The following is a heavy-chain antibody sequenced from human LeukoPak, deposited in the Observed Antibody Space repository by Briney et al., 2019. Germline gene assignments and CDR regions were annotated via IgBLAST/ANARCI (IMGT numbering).Heavy chain of an antibody. Sequence: SETLSLTCTVSGGSNSGYYWSWFRQPAGKGLEWIGRVYTSGTTNYNPSLKSRVTMSIDTSKNQFSLKLTSVTAADTAVYYCARGFGHPWGQGTLVTVSS. CDR3: ARGFGHP. CDR1: GGSNSGYY. CDR2: VYTSGTT. V-gene: IGHV4-4*07. D-gene: IGHD3-10*01. J-gene: IGHJ5*02.